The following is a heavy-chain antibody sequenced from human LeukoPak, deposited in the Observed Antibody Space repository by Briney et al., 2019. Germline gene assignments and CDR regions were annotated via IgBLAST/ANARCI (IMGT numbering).Heavy chain of an antibody. CDR2: IDWDADT. CDR3: TRTYSGSYPVHY. D-gene: IGHD1-26*01. J-gene: IGHJ4*02. CDR1: GFSLSTSGMC. Sequence: SGPALVNPTQTLTLTCTFSGFSLSTSGMCVSWIRQPPGKALEWLALIDWDADTYYSTSLKTRLTISKDTSKNQVVLTMTNMDPVDTATYYCTRTYSGSYPVHYWGQGTLVTVSS. V-gene: IGHV2-70*13.